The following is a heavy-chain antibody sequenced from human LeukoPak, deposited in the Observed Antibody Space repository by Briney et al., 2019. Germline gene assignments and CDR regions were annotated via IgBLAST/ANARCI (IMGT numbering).Heavy chain of an antibody. J-gene: IGHJ6*03. Sequence: GGSLRLSCAASGFTFSNYALSWVRQAPGKGLEWVSDISGSGGSTYYADSVKGRFTISRDNAKNSLYLQMNSLRAEDTALYYCAREGPTAMAYYYYYYMDVWGKGTTVTVSS. D-gene: IGHD5-18*01. CDR1: GFTFSNYA. CDR3: AREGPTAMAYYYYYYMDV. CDR2: ISGSGGST. V-gene: IGHV3-23*01.